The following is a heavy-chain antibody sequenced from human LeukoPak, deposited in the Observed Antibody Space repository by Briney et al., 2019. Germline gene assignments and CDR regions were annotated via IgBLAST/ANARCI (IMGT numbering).Heavy chain of an antibody. CDR3: AKGRGALWFGELLLDAFDI. J-gene: IGHJ3*02. V-gene: IGHV3-23*01. D-gene: IGHD3-10*01. Sequence: GGSLRLSCAASGFTFSSYAMSWVRQAPGTGLEWVSAIRGSDGSTYYADSVKGRFTISRDNSKNTLYLQMNSLRAEDTAVYYCAKGRGALWFGELLLDAFDIWGQGTMVTVSS. CDR2: IRGSDGST. CDR1: GFTFSSYA.